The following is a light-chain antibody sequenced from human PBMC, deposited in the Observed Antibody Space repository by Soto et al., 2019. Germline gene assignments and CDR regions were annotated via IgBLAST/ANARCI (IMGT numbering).Light chain of an antibody. Sequence: HSVLTQPASVSGSPGQSITISCTGTSSDVGSYNLVSWYQQHPGKAPKLMIYDVNERPSGVSNRFSGSKSGNTASLTISGLQAEDEADYYCCSYAGSSTWVFGGGTKLTVL. J-gene: IGLJ3*02. CDR2: DVN. CDR3: CSYAGSSTWV. CDR1: SSDVGSYNL. V-gene: IGLV2-23*02.